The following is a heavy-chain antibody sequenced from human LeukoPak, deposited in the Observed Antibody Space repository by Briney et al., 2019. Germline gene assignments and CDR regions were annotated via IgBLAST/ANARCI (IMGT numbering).Heavy chain of an antibody. CDR1: GDSVSSGGYS. V-gene: IGHV4-30-2*01. CDR2: IYQSGST. J-gene: IGHJ1*01. CDR3: ARVGTWPDEYFQH. Sequence: PSETLSLTCSVSGDSVSSGGYSWSWVRQPPGKGLECIGYIYQSGSTYYNPSLKSRVTISVDKSNNQLFLNLTSVTAADTAVYYCARVGTWPDEYFQHWGRGTLVTVSS.